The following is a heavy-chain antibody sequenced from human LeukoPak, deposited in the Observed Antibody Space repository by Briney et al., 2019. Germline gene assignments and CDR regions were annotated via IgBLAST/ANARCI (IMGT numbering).Heavy chain of an antibody. CDR3: ANDNSVVVVAVVFDY. J-gene: IGHJ4*02. Sequence: GGSLRLSCAASGFTFSSYAMSWVRQAPGKGLEWVSAIIGGGGSTYYADSVKGRFTISGYNSKNTLYLQKNSLRAEDTAVYYCANDNSVVVVAVVFDYWRQGPLVTVSS. D-gene: IGHD2-15*01. V-gene: IGHV3-23*01. CDR2: IIGGGGST. CDR1: GFTFSSYA.